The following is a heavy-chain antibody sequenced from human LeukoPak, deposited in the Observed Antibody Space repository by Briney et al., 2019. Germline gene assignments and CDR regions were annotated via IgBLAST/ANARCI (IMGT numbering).Heavy chain of an antibody. Sequence: ASVKVSCKASGYIFTSYYMHWVRQAPGQGLEWMGIINPSGGSTTYAQKFQGRVTMTRDTSTSTVYMQLSSLRSEDTAVYYCARAHYDFWSGYWGYYYHYGMDVWGQGTTVTVSS. CDR3: ARAHYDFWSGYWGYYYHYGMDV. D-gene: IGHD3-3*01. CDR1: GYIFTSYY. J-gene: IGHJ6*02. V-gene: IGHV1-46*01. CDR2: INPSGGST.